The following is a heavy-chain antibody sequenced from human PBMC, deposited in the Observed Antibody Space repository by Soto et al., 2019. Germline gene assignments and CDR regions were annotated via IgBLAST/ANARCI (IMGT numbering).Heavy chain of an antibody. CDR3: ARSPTPYGSGGSCYTVAFAYDI. CDR1: GFSLSTSGVG. CDR2: IYWDADK. V-gene: IGHV2-5*02. D-gene: IGHD2-15*01. J-gene: IGHJ3*02. Sequence: QITLKECGPTLVKPTQALTLTCTFSGFSLSTSGVGVGWIRQPPGKALEWLALIYWDADKRYSPSLKSRLTITQDTYNNQVSLTMSNVNPVATATYDSARSPTPYGSGGSCYTVAFAYDIRGQGTMVTVCS.